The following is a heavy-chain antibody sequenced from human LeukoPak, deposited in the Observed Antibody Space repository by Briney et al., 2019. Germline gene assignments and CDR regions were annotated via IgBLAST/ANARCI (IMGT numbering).Heavy chain of an antibody. J-gene: IGHJ4*02. V-gene: IGHV3-30*03. CDR2: ISYDGSNK. CDR3: QGLDDYVWGSYRWGFDY. Sequence: PGGSLRLSCAASGFTFSSYGMHWVRQAPGKGLEWVAVISYDGSNKYYADSVKGRFTISRDNSKNTLYLQMNSLRAEDTAVYYCQGLDDYVWGSYRWGFDYWGQGTLVTVSS. CDR1: GFTFSSYG. D-gene: IGHD3-16*02.